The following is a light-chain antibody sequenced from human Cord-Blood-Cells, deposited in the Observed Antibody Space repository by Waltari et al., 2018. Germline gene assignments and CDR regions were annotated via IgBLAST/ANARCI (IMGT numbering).Light chain of an antibody. CDR1: KLGDQY. CDR2: QDS. J-gene: IGLJ2*01. V-gene: IGLV3-1*01. Sequence: SYELTQPPSASVSPGQTASITCSGAKLGDQYACWYQQKPGQSPVLVNYQDSKRPSGIPERFSGSNAGNTATLTIGGTQAMDEADYYCQEWDSSTVVFGGGTKLTVL. CDR3: QEWDSSTVV.